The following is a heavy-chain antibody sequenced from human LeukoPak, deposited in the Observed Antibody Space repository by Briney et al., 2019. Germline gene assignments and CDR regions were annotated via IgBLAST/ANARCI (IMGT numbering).Heavy chain of an antibody. J-gene: IGHJ6*02. V-gene: IGHV3-21*01. CDR1: GFTFSSDS. Sequence: GGSLRLSCAASGFTFSSDSMNWVRQAPGKGLEWVSSISSSSSYIYYADSVKGRFTISRDNAKNSLYLTMNSLRAEDTAVYYCAREVPNYDFWSGYNYNGMDVWGQGTTVAVSS. D-gene: IGHD3-3*01. CDR2: ISSSSSYI. CDR3: AREVPNYDFWSGYNYNGMDV.